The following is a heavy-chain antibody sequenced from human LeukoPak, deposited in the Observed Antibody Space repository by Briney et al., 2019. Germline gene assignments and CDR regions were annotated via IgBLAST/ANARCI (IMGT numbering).Heavy chain of an antibody. CDR1: GFLFRAYA. CDR2: ITLTDGDA. J-gene: IGHJ4*02. Sequence: GGSLRLSCEASGFLFRAYAMSWVCQTPRKSLWWLSTITLTDGDAYYIDSLKGRFTMSRDNSKNTLYLQMNSLRAEDTAVYYCAREAWRPYLDYWGQGTPVTVSS. V-gene: IGHV3-23*01. CDR3: AREAWRPYLDY. D-gene: IGHD3-3*01.